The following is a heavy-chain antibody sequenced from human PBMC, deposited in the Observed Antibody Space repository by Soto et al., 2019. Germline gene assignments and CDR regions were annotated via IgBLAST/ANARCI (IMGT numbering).Heavy chain of an antibody. CDR2: INHSGST. Sequence: SETLSLTCAVYGGSFSGYYWSWIRQPPGKGLEWIGEINHSGSTNYNPSLKSRVTISVDTSKNQFSLKLSSVTAADTAVYYCARRRTFPAEYSSSWYHLFEVWGQGIRVTVSS. CDR3: ARRRTFPAEYSSSWYHLFEV. J-gene: IGHJ4*02. V-gene: IGHV4-34*01. D-gene: IGHD6-13*01. CDR1: GGSFSGYY.